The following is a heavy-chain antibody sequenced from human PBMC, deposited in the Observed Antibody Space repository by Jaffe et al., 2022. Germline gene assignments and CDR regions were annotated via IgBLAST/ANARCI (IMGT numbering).Heavy chain of an antibody. D-gene: IGHD2-15*01. V-gene: IGHV4-39*01. Sequence: QLQLQESGPGLVKPSETLSLTCTVSGGSISSSSYYWGWIRQPPGKGLEWIGSIYYSGSTYYNPSLKSRVTISVDTSKNQFSLKLSSVTAADTAVYYCARRKGYCSGGSCSEGAFDIWGQGTMVTVSS. CDR2: IYYSGST. CDR1: GGSISSSSYY. J-gene: IGHJ3*02. CDR3: ARRKGYCSGGSCSEGAFDI.